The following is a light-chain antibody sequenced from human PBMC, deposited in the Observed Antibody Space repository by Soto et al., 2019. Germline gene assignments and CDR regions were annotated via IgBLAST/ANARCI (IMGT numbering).Light chain of an antibody. J-gene: IGKJ4*01. V-gene: IGKV1-9*01. CDR1: QGISSY. Sequence: IQLTQSPSSLSASVGDRVTITCRASQGISSYLACYQQKPGKAPKLLIYAASTLQSAVPSRCSGSGSGTDFTLTISSLQPEDFATYYCQQLNSYLPLTFGGGTKVEIK. CDR3: QQLNSYLPLT. CDR2: AAS.